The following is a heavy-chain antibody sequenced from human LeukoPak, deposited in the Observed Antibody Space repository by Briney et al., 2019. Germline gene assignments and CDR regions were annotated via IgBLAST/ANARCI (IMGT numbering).Heavy chain of an antibody. CDR3: AKLGLELRYYYYYGMDV. Sequence: PGGSLRLSCAASGFIFSSYSMSWVRQAPGKGLEWVSVITGSGGNTYYADSVKGRFTISKDNSKNTVYLQMSSLRVDDTAVYYCAKLGLELRYYYYYGMDVWGQGTTVTVSS. D-gene: IGHD1-7*01. CDR2: ITGSGGNT. CDR1: GFIFSSYS. V-gene: IGHV3-23*01. J-gene: IGHJ6*02.